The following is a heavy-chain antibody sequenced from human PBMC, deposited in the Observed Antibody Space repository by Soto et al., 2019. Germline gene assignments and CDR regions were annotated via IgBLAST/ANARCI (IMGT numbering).Heavy chain of an antibody. Sequence: PSETLSLTCAVSGGSLSSYYWRWIGQPPGKGLEWIGYIYYSGSTNYTPSLKSRVTISVDTSKNQFSLKLSSVTAADTAVYYCARARGTVQYYYYVMDVSGQVPNVTLS. J-gene: IGHJ6*02. CDR1: GGSLSSYY. D-gene: IGHD3-10*01. V-gene: IGHV4-59*01. CDR3: ARARGTVQYYYYVMDV. CDR2: IYYSGST.